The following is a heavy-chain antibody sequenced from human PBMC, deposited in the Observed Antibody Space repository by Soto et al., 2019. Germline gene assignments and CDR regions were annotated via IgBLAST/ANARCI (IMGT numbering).Heavy chain of an antibody. Sequence: EVQLLESGGGLVQPGDSLRLSCAASGFTFSSYVMAWVRQAPGKGLEWVSGISGSGDSTFHADSVKGRFTISRDNSKNTLYLQMNSLRAEDTAVYYCAKPPTTMTMYNWYFDLWGRGTLVSVSS. V-gene: IGHV3-23*01. D-gene: IGHD4-17*01. CDR2: ISGSGDST. J-gene: IGHJ2*01. CDR1: GFTFSSYV. CDR3: AKPPTTMTMYNWYFDL.